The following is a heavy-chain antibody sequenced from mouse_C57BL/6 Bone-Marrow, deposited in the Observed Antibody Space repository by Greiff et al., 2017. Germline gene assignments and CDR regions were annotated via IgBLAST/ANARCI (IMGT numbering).Heavy chain of an antibody. CDR3: ARRYIYAMDY. D-gene: IGHD2-14*01. CDR2: IYPRSGNT. V-gene: IGHV1-81*01. J-gene: IGHJ4*01. CDR1: GYTFTSYG. Sequence: VQLQQSGAELARPGASVKLSCKASGYTFTSYGISWVKQRTGQGLEWIGEIYPRSGNTYYNEKFKGKATLTADKSSSTAYMELRSLTYEDSAVYFCARRYIYAMDYWGQGTSVTVSS.